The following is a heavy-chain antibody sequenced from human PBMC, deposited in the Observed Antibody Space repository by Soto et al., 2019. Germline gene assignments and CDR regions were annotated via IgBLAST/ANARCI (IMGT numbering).Heavy chain of an antibody. Sequence: ASVKVSCKASGYTFTSYGISWVRQAPGQGLEWMGWISAYNGNTNYAQKLQGRVTMTTDTSTSTAYMELRSLRSDDTAVYYCARADYVTDGLYYYYYYYMDVWGKGTTVTVSS. CDR3: ARADYVTDGLYYYYYYYMDV. CDR1: GYTFTSYG. V-gene: IGHV1-18*01. J-gene: IGHJ6*03. D-gene: IGHD3-16*01. CDR2: ISAYNGNT.